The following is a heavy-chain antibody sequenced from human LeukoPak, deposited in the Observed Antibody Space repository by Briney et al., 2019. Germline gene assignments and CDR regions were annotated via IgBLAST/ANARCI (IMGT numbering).Heavy chain of an antibody. CDR3: ARDTSGASDY. J-gene: IGHJ4*02. Sequence: SQTLSLTCTVSGGSISSGSYYWRWIPQPAGKGLEWIERIYTSGSTNYNPSLKGRVTISVDTSKNQFSLKLSSVTAADTAVYYCARDTSGASDYWGQGTLVTVSS. CDR1: GGSISSGSYY. V-gene: IGHV4-61*02. CDR2: IYTSGST.